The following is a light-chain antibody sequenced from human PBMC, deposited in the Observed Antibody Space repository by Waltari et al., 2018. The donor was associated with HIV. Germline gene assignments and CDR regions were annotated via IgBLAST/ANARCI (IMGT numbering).Light chain of an antibody. Sequence: DIVMTQSPAILSVSPRERVTLSCRASQGVGSKLAWYQQKVGQAPRLLIYGAATRAAESPVRFSGSGSGTDFTLTIDSRQSEEFATYYCQQYNIRPRGNTFGQGTKLQIK. J-gene: IGKJ2*01. CDR3: QQYNIRPRGNT. CDR2: GAA. V-gene: IGKV3-15*01. CDR1: QGVGSK.